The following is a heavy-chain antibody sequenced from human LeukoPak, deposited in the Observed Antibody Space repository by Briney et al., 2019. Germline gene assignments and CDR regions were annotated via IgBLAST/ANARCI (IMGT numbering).Heavy chain of an antibody. J-gene: IGHJ6*03. CDR3: ARVNYYGPGSYYPSPPGYYYYYMDV. Sequence: GESLKISCEGSGYSFTSYWIGWVRQMPGKGLEWMGIIYPGDSDTRYSPSFQGQVTISADKSISTAYLQWSSLKASDTAMYYCARVNYYGPGSYYPSPPGYYYYYMDVWGKGTTVTISS. V-gene: IGHV5-51*01. CDR2: IYPGDSDT. CDR1: GYSFTSYW. D-gene: IGHD3-10*01.